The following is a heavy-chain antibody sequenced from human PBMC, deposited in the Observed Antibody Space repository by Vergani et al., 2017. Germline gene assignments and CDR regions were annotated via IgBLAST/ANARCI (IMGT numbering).Heavy chain of an antibody. D-gene: IGHD2-8*01. Sequence: QVQLVESGGGVVQPGRSLRLSCAASGFTFSSYAMHWVRQAPGKGLEWVAVISYDGSNKYYADSVKGRFTISRDNSKNTLYLQMNSLRAEDTAVYYCAKESSLVPGLLPDVWGQGTTVTVSS. CDR2: ISYDGSNK. CDR1: GFTFSSYA. J-gene: IGHJ6*02. CDR3: AKESSLVPGLLPDV. V-gene: IGHV3-30*04.